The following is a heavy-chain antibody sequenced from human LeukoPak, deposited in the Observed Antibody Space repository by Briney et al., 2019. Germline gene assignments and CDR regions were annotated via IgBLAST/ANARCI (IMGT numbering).Heavy chain of an antibody. J-gene: IGHJ4*02. D-gene: IGHD4-17*01. CDR2: ISYDGSNK. CDR1: GFTFRHYA. Sequence: GGSLRLSCASSGFTFRHYAMHWVRQAPGKGLEWVAVISYDGSNKYYADSVKGQFTISRDNSKNTLFLQMNSLRAEDTAVYYCAGEHYCDHYFNHWGQGTLVTVSS. CDR3: AGEHYCDHYFNH. V-gene: IGHV3-30-3*01.